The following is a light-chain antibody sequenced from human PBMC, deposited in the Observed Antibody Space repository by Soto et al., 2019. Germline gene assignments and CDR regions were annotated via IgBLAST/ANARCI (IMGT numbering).Light chain of an antibody. CDR2: DAS. J-gene: IGKJ4*01. CDR1: RAINTW. V-gene: IGKV1-5*01. CDR3: QQYGYH. Sequence: DIQMTQSPSTLSASVGDRVTITCRAGRAINTWLAWYQQKPGKAPNLLIYDASNLQSGVPSRFSGSGSGTEFTLTISSLQPDDFETYYCQQYGYHFGGGTKVDIK.